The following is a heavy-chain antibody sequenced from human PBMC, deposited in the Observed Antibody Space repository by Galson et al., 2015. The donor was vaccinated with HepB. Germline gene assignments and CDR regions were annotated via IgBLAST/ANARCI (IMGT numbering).Heavy chain of an antibody. CDR3: AREASYGDYVPPLDY. CDR1: GFTFSSYA. V-gene: IGHV3-30-3*01. J-gene: IGHJ4*02. D-gene: IGHD4-17*01. Sequence: SLRLSCAASGFTFSSYAMHWVRQAPGKGLEWVAVISYDGSNKYYADSVKGRFTISRDNSKNTLYLQMNSLRAEDTAVYYCAREASYGDYVPPLDYWGQGTLVTVSS. CDR2: ISYDGSNK.